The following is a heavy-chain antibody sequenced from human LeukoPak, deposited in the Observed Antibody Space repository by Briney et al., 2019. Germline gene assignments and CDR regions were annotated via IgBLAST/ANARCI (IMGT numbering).Heavy chain of an antibody. CDR2: IYYNGVT. Sequence: SETLSLTCTVSGGSIVSYYWSWIRQPPGRGLEWIGYIYYNGVTNYNPSLESRVTISVDTSNNQFSLTLSSVTAADTAFYYCTRHDAVPVIGHGMGVWGQGTTVTVSS. J-gene: IGHJ6*02. D-gene: IGHD3-16*02. CDR3: TRHDAVPVIGHGMGV. V-gene: IGHV4-59*08. CDR1: GGSIVSYY.